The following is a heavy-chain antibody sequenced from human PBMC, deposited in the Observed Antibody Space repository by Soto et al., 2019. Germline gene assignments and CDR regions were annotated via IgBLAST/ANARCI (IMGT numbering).Heavy chain of an antibody. CDR2: ISAYNGNT. CDR3: AREYYSGSGPWY. V-gene: IGHV1-18*01. Sequence: QVQLVQSGAEVKKPGASVKVSCMASGYTFTSYGITWVRQAPGQGLEWVGWISAYNGNTNYAQKPQGRVTMTTDTSTRTAYMELRILRYDGAAVYYCAREYYSGSGPWYWGHGTLVTVS. J-gene: IGHJ4*01. CDR1: GYTFTSYG. D-gene: IGHD3-10*01.